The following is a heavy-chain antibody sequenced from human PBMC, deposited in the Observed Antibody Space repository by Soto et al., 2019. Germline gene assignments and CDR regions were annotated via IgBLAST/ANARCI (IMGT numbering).Heavy chain of an antibody. CDR1: GYSFTSYW. J-gene: IGHJ6*02. CDR3: ARLAVVVPADKVDFLGGMDV. CDR2: IDPSDSYT. V-gene: IGHV5-10-1*01. Sequence: GESLKISCKGSGYSFTSYWISWVRQMPGKGLEWMGRIDPSDSYTNYSPSFQGHVTISADKSISTAYLQWSSLKASDTAMYYCARLAVVVPADKVDFLGGMDVWGQGTPVTVSS. D-gene: IGHD2-2*01.